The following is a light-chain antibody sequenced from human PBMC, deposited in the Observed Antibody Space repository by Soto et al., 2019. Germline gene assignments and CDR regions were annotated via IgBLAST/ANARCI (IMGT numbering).Light chain of an antibody. CDR3: CSYAGSSTSYV. Sequence: QSALTQPAPVSGSPGQSIAVSCSGTSSDVGSYNLVSLYQQHPGKAPKLMIYEGSKRPSGVSNRFSGSKSGNTASLTISGLQAEDEADYYCCSYAGSSTSYVFGTGPKVTVL. CDR1: SSDVGSYNL. J-gene: IGLJ1*01. CDR2: EGS. V-gene: IGLV2-23*01.